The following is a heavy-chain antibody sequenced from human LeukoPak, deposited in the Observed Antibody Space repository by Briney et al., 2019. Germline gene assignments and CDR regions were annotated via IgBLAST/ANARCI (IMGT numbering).Heavy chain of an antibody. CDR2: ISQSGGS. Sequence: PSQTLSLTRAVSVYSITSGYSWGWIRHSPGRGLEWIGSISQSGGSSYNPPLKSRVTISVDTSKNQFSLSVSSVTASDTAVYFCARVPNHLRPYHYMDVWGKGTTVIVSS. CDR3: ARVPNHLRPYHYMDV. J-gene: IGHJ6*03. V-gene: IGHV4-38-2*01. CDR1: VYSITSGYS.